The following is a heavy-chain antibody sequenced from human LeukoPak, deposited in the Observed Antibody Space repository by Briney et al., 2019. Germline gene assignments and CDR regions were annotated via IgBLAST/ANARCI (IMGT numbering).Heavy chain of an antibody. CDR1: GFTFSSYA. V-gene: IGHV3-64*01. J-gene: IGHJ6*03. CDR2: ISSKGGST. Sequence: GGSLRLSCAASGFTFSSYAMHWVRQAPGKGLEFVSAISSKGGSTYYANSVKGRFTISRDNSKNTLYLQMGSLRAEDMAVYYCARDGRQLVDIYHYYMDVWGKGTTVTVSS. CDR3: ARDGRQLVDIYHYYMDV. D-gene: IGHD6-13*01.